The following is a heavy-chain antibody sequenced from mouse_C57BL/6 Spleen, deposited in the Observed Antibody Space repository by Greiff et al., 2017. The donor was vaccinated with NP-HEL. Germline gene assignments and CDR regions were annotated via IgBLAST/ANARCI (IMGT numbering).Heavy chain of an antibody. Sequence: QVQLQQPGAELVRPGTSVKLSCKASGYTFTSYWMHWVKQRPGQGLEWIGVIDPSDSYTNYNQKFKGKATLTVDTSSSTAYMQLSSLTSEDSAVYYCASAIYYYGSRTLWYFDVWGTGTTVTVSS. V-gene: IGHV1-59*01. J-gene: IGHJ1*03. CDR3: ASAIYYYGSRTLWYFDV. D-gene: IGHD1-1*01. CDR1: GYTFTSYW. CDR2: IDPSDSYT.